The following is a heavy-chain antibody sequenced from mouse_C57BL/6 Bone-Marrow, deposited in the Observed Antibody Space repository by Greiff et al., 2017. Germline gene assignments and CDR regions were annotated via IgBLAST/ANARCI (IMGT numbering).Heavy chain of an antibody. CDR2: INPNNGGT. D-gene: IGHD1-1*01. CDR3: ARFITTVVATFDY. J-gene: IGHJ2*01. CDR1: GYTFTDYY. V-gene: IGHV1-26*01. Sequence: VQLQQSGPELVKPGASVKISCKASGYTFTDYYMNWVKQSHGKSLEWIGDINPNNGGTSYNQKFKGKATLTVDKYSSTAYMELRSLTSEDSAVYYCARFITTVVATFDYWGQGTTLTVSS.